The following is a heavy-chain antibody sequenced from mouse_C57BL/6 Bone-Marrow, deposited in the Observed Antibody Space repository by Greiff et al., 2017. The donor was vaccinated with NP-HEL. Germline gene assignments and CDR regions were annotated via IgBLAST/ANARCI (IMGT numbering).Heavy chain of an antibody. Sequence: EVQGVESGGGLVQPGGSMKLSCVASGFTFSNYWMNWVRQSPEKGLEWVAQIRLKSDNYATHYAESVKGRFTISRDDSKSSVYLQMNNLRAEDTGIYYCTGRWLLQAYWGQGTLVTVSA. J-gene: IGHJ3*01. CDR2: IRLKSDNYAT. V-gene: IGHV6-3*01. CDR1: GFTFSNYW. D-gene: IGHD2-3*01. CDR3: TGRWLLQAY.